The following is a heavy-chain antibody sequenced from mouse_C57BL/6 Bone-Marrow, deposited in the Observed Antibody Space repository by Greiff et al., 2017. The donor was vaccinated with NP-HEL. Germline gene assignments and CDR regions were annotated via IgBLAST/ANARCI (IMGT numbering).Heavy chain of an antibody. V-gene: IGHV1-54*01. CDR1: GYAFTNYL. J-gene: IGHJ2*01. Sequence: QVQLQQSGAELVRPGTSVKVSCKASGYAFTNYLIEWVKQRPGQGLEWIGVINPGSGGTNYNEKFKGKATLTAAKSSSTAYMQLSSLTSEDSGVYFCARGYGYDKDCYFDYWGQGTTLTVSS. D-gene: IGHD2-2*01. CDR2: INPGSGGT. CDR3: ARGYGYDKDCYFDY.